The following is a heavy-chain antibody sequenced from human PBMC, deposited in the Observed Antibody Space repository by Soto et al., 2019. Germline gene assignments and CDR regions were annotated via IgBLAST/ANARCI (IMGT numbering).Heavy chain of an antibody. CDR1: GYTYTSYG. CDR3: ARSTYDSSGYYYGMDV. Sequence: QVQLVQSGAEVKKPGASVKVSCEASGYTYTSYGISWVRQAAGQGLEWMGWMSAYNGNTKYAQKLQGRVTMTTDTSTSTAYMELRSLRSDDTAVYYCARSTYDSSGYYYGMDVWGQGTTVTVSS. D-gene: IGHD3-22*01. V-gene: IGHV1-18*01. CDR2: MSAYNGNT. J-gene: IGHJ6*02.